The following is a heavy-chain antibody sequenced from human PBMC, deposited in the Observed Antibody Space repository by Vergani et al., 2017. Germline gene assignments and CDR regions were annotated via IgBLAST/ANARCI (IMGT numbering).Heavy chain of an antibody. CDR1: GGSISSGDYY. J-gene: IGHJ4*02. CDR3: ATAGFRSSWFWG. V-gene: IGHV4-30-4*08. CDR2: INHSGST. D-gene: IGHD6-13*01. Sequence: QVQLQESGPGLVKPSQTLSLTCTVSGGSISSGDYYWSWIRQPPGKGLEWIGEINHSGSTNYNPSLKSRVTISVDTSKNQFSLRLSSVTAADTAVYYCATAGFRSSWFWGWGQGTLVTVSS.